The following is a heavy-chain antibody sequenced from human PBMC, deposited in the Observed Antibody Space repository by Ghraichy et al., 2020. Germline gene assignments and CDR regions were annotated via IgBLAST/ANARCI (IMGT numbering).Heavy chain of an antibody. CDR2: IIPILGIA. Sequence: SVKVSCKASGGTFSSYAISWVRQAPGQGLEWMGRIIPILGIANYAQKFQGRVTITADKSTSTAYMELGSLRSEDTAVYYCARDRGDGYNYGGLFDYWGQGTLVTVSS. CDR3: ARDRGDGYNYGGLFDY. J-gene: IGHJ4*02. V-gene: IGHV1-69*04. D-gene: IGHD5-24*01. CDR1: GGTFSSYA.